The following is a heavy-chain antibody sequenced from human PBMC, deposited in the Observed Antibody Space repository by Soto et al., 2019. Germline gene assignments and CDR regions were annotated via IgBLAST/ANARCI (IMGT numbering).Heavy chain of an antibody. CDR3: AQMPRRVTAIPDY. J-gene: IGHJ4*02. CDR2: ISGSGGST. CDR1: GFTFSSYA. V-gene: IGHV3-23*01. Sequence: EVQLLESGGGLVQPGGSLRLSCTASGFTFSSYAMSWVRQAPGKGLEWVSAISGSGGSTYYADSVKGRFTISRDNSKNTLYLQITCLRAEDTAVYYCAQMPRRVTAIPDYWGQGTLVTVSS. D-gene: IGHD2-21*02.